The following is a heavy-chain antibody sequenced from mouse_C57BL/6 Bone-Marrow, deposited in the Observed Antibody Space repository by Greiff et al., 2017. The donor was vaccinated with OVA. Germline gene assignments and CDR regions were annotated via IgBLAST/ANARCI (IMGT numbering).Heavy chain of an antibody. D-gene: IGHD1-1*01. Sequence: EVQGVESGGGLVKPGGSLKLSCAASGFTFSSYAMSWVRQTPEKRLEWVATISDGGSYTYYPDNVKGRFTISRDNAKNNRYLQMSHLKSEDTAMYYCAREGGTTYWYFDVWGTGTTVTVSS. V-gene: IGHV5-4*01. J-gene: IGHJ1*03. CDR3: AREGGTTYWYFDV. CDR2: ISDGGSYT. CDR1: GFTFSSYA.